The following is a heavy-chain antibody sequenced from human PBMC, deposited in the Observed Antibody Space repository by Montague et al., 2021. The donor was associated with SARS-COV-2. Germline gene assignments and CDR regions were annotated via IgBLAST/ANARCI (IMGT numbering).Heavy chain of an antibody. Sequence: LSCAASGITFSSYAMHWVRQAPGKGLEWVAVISYDGSNKYYADPVKGRFTISRDNSKNTLYLQMNSLRAEDTAVYYCAREGLSGSYYGFLDYWGQGTLVTVSS. V-gene: IGHV3-30-3*01. D-gene: IGHD3-10*01. CDR3: AREGLSGSYYGFLDY. J-gene: IGHJ4*02. CDR1: GITFSSYA. CDR2: ISYDGSNK.